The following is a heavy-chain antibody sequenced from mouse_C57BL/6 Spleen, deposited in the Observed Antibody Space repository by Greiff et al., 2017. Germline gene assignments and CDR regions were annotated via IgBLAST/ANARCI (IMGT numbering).Heavy chain of an antibody. J-gene: IGHJ4*01. CDR1: GFNIKDDY. CDR3: TTKWDYDGLGYYAMDY. D-gene: IGHD2-4*01. CDR2: IDPENGDT. Sequence: VQLQQSGAELVRPGASVKLSCTASGFNIKDDYMHWVKQRPEQGLEWIGWIDPENGDTEYASKFQGKATITAATSSNTAYLQLSSLTSEDTAVYYCTTKWDYDGLGYYAMDYWGQGTSVTVSS. V-gene: IGHV14-4*01.